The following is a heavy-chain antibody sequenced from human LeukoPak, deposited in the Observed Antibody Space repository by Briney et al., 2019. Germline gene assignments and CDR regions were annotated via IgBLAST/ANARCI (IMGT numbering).Heavy chain of an antibody. CDR2: INPNSGGT. D-gene: IGHD3-10*01. V-gene: IGHV1-2*02. Sequence: ASVKVSCKASGYTFTDFYMHWIRQAPGQGLEWMGWINPNSGGTNYAQKFQGRVTMTRDTSISTAYMEVSRLRSDDTAVYYCARGHGSYFYYMDVWGKGTTVTVSS. J-gene: IGHJ6*03. CDR3: ARGHGSYFYYMDV. CDR1: GYTFTDFY.